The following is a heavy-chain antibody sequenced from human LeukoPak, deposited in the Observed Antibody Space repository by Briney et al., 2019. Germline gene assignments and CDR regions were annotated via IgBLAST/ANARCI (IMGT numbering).Heavy chain of an antibody. D-gene: IGHD2-2*02. CDR3: ASLDIVVVPAAIPRDY. J-gene: IGHJ4*02. V-gene: IGHV3-48*01. Sequence: PGGYLRLSCAASGFTFSSYSMNWVRQAPGKGLEWVSYISSSSSTIYYADSVKGRFTISRDNAKNSLYLQMNSLRAEDTAVYYCASLDIVVVPAAIPRDYWGQGTLVTVSS. CDR2: ISSSSSTI. CDR1: GFTFSSYS.